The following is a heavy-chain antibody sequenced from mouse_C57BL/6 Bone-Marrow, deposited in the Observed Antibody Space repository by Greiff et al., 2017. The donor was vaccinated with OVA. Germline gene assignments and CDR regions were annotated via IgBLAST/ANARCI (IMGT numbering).Heavy chain of an antibody. D-gene: IGHD4-1*01. CDR1: GYTFTNYW. Sequence: VQLQQSGAELVRPGTSVKMSCKASGYTFTNYWIGWAKQRPGHGLEWIGDIYPGGGYTNYNEKFKGKATLTAHKSSRTAYMQFSSLTSEDSAIYYCARGGLGWYFDVGGTGTTVTVPS. CDR3: ARGGLGWYFDV. V-gene: IGHV1-63*01. J-gene: IGHJ1*03. CDR2: IYPGGGYT.